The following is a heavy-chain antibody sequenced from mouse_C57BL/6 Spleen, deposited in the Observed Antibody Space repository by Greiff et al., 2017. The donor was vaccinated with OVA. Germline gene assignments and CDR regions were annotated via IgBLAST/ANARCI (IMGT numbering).Heavy chain of an antibody. CDR1: GFTFSSYT. V-gene: IGHV5-9*01. D-gene: IGHD6-1*01. Sequence: EVQLVESGGGLVKPGGSLKLSCAASGFTFSSYTMSWVRQTPEKRLEWVATISGGGGNTYYPDSVKGRFTISRDNAKNTLYLQMSSLRSEDTALYYCARAPLYAMDYWGQGTSVTVSS. CDR3: ARAPLYAMDY. J-gene: IGHJ4*01. CDR2: ISGGGGNT.